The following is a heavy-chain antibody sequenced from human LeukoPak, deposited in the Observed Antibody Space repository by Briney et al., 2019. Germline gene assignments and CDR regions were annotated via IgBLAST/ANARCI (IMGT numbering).Heavy chain of an antibody. CDR3: AREAGTSQGSSWLRLYYFDY. D-gene: IGHD6-13*01. J-gene: IGHJ4*02. V-gene: IGHV3-48*02. Sequence: GGCLRLSCAASGFTFSSYIMNWVRQAPGKGLEWVSYMRSSGSTIYYADSLRGRFSIHRDNAKNSLYLQMNSLRDEDTAVYYCAREAGTSQGSSWLRLYYFDYWGQGTLVTVSS. CDR1: GFTFSSYI. CDR2: MRSSGSTI.